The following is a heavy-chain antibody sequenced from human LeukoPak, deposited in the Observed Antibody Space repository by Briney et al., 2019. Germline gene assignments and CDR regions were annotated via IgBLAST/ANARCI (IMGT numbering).Heavy chain of an antibody. CDR2: INSNARI. Sequence: SETLSLTCAVYGGSFSNYYWSWIRHTPGTGMGWVGEINSNARINYNPSLMSRVTISVDMSKNQSSLRLTSVTATDTAVYYCARRWNYGRNYYIDVWGKGATVSVSS. CDR1: GGSFSNYY. J-gene: IGHJ6*03. D-gene: IGHD1-7*01. V-gene: IGHV4-34*01. CDR3: ARRWNYGRNYYIDV.